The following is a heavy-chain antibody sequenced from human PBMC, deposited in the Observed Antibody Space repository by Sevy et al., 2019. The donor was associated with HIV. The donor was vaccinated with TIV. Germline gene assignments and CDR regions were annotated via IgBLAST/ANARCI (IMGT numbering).Heavy chain of an antibody. J-gene: IGHJ6*02. V-gene: IGHV3-21*01. CDR1: GFIFSTYN. Sequence: GGSLRLSCAASGFIFSTYNMNWVRQAPGKGLEWVSSISHSSTYIYYTNSLKGRFNDSRDNAKNSLYLQMNSLRAEDTAIYYCAREFGRGNTGGGRYYGMDVWGQGTTVTVSS. D-gene: IGHD3-10*01. CDR2: ISHSSTYI. CDR3: AREFGRGNTGGGRYYGMDV.